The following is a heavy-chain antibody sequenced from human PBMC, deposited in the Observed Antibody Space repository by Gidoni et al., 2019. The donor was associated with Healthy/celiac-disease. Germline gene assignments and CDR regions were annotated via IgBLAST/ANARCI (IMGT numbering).Heavy chain of an antibody. CDR3: TRNSTYGSYLDY. J-gene: IGHJ4*02. V-gene: IGHV3-49*03. CDR1: GFIFGDYV. D-gene: IGHD1-26*01. Sequence: ELLLVASGGGLVQRGWCLILSCTASGFIFGDYVMCWFRPAPGKGVGWVGFSRSKAYGETTEYATSVKGRFTISRNDSKSIAYLQMNSLKTEDTAVYYCTRNSTYGSYLDYWGQGTLVTVS. CDR2: SRSKAYGETT.